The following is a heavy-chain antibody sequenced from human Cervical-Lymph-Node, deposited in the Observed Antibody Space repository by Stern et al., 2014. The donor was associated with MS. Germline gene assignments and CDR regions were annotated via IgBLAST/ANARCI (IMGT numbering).Heavy chain of an antibody. CDR3: VCAVEQWEDYLDY. D-gene: IGHD1-26*01. J-gene: IGHJ4*02. CDR1: GGSISNFY. V-gene: IGHV4-59*01. Sequence: VQLLESGPGLVKPSETLSLTCTVSGGSISNFYWGRIRQPPGKGLEWIVYIYYSGNTNYNPSLKSRVTISVDTSKRQFSLRLSSVTAADTAMYYCVCAVEQWEDYLDYWGQGTPVTVSS. CDR2: IYYSGNT.